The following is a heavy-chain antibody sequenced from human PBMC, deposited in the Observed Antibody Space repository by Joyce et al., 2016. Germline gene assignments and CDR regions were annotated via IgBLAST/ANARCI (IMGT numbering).Heavy chain of an antibody. CDR1: GYRFSNYW. J-gene: IGHJ4*02. CDR2: IYPNDFDT. D-gene: IGHD2-2*01. Sequence: EVQLEQSGAEVKKPGESLKISCKGSGYRFSNYWIGWVRQLPGKGLEWMGIIYPNDFDTRDSPSFQGQVTISADKSSSTAYLQLTSLRASDTAIYYCARHEHLPAAFDFWGQGTLVTVSS. CDR3: ARHEHLPAAFDF. V-gene: IGHV5-51*01.